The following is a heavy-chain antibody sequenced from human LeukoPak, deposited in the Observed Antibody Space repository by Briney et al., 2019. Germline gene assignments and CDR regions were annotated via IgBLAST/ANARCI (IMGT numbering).Heavy chain of an antibody. Sequence: PGGSLRLSCAASGFTFSSYAMSWVRQAPGKGLEWVSVISGSGGSTYYADSVKGRFTISRDNSKNTLYLQMNSLRAEDTAVYYCAKGIVGATRKINFFDYWGQGTLVTVSS. V-gene: IGHV3-23*01. CDR2: ISGSGGST. CDR1: GFTFSSYA. CDR3: AKGIVGATRKINFFDY. J-gene: IGHJ4*02. D-gene: IGHD1-26*01.